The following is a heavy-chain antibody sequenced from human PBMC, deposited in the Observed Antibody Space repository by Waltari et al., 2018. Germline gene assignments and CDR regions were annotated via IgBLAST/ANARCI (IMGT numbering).Heavy chain of an antibody. D-gene: IGHD6-19*01. CDR1: GYTFAGYY. CDR3: ARDIAVAGHSPSGCDY. V-gene: IGHV1-2*02. CDR2: INPNSGGT. Sequence: QVQLVQSGAEVKKPGASVKVSCKASGYTFAGYYMHWVRPATGQGLEWMGWINPNSGGTNYAQKFQGRVTMTRDTSMNTAYMELSRLRSDDTAVYYCARDIAVAGHSPSGCDYWGQGTLVTVSS. J-gene: IGHJ4*02.